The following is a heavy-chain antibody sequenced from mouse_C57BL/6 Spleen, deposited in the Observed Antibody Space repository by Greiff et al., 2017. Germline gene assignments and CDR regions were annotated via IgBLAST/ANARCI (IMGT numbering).Heavy chain of an antibody. D-gene: IGHD2-12*01. V-gene: IGHV5-4*01. Sequence: EVQLVESGGGLVKPGGSLKLSCAASGFTFSSYAMSWVRQTPEKRLEWVATISDGGSYTYYPDNVKGRFTISRDNAKNNLYLQMSHLKSEDTAMYYCARDNYSFDYWGQGTTLTVSS. CDR1: GFTFSSYA. CDR2: ISDGGSYT. J-gene: IGHJ2*01. CDR3: ARDNYSFDY.